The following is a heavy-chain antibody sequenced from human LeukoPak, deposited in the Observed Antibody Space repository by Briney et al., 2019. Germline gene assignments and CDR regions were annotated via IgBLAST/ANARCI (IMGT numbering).Heavy chain of an antibody. CDR2: IYSSGST. V-gene: IGHV4-61*05. CDR3: ARVGYYGSGSYRYYYYMDV. CDR1: GASISSRSYY. D-gene: IGHD3-10*01. J-gene: IGHJ6*03. Sequence: SETLSLTCTVSGASISSRSYYWGWIRQPPGKGVEWVGYIYSSGSTNYNPSLKSRVTMSVDTSKNQFSLKVSSVTAADTAVYYCARVGYYGSGSYRYYYYMDVWGKGTTVTISS.